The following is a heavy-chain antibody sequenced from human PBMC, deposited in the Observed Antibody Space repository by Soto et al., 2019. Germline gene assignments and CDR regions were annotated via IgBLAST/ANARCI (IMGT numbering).Heavy chain of an antibody. CDR1: GGSLSSYR. D-gene: IGHD2-21*02. V-gene: IGHV4-59*01. Sequence: SETLSLTCTVSGGSLSSYRWSWIRHPPGKGLEWIGYMYNSGSTIYNPSLKSRVSISVDTSKNQFSLKLNSVTAADTAVYYCARDLWGYCGADCYPLDVWGQGTTVTVS. CDR2: MYNSGST. CDR3: ARDLWGYCGADCYPLDV. J-gene: IGHJ6*02.